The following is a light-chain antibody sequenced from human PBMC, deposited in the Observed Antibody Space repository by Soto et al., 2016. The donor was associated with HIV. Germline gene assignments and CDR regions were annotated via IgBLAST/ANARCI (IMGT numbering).Light chain of an antibody. CDR2: LAS. CDR3: MQALQGRT. J-gene: IGKJ1*01. CDR1: QSLLHSNGYYY. Sequence: DIVMTQSPLSLPVTPGEPASISCRSSQSLLHSNGYYYLDWYLQKPGQSPQVLIYLASNRASGVPDRFSGSGSGTDFTLKISRVEAEDVGVYYCMQALQGRTFGRRDQGGNET. V-gene: IGKV2-28*01.